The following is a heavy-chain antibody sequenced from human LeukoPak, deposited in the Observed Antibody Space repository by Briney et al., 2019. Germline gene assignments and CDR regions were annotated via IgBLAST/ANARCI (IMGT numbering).Heavy chain of an antibody. CDR2: INPSGSSR. D-gene: IGHD6-13*01. Sequence: ASLTVSCTASGYTFTSDYMHWVRQAPGQGLEWMGIINPSGSSRTYAQKFQGRVTMTRDTSTSTVYMEPSSLRSDDTAVYYCANSKAGNFDYWGQGTLVTVSS. CDR3: ANSKAGNFDY. J-gene: IGHJ4*02. V-gene: IGHV1-46*01. CDR1: GYTFTSDY.